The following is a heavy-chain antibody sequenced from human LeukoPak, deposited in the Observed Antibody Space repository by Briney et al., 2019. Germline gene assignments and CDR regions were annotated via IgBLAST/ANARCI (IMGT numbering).Heavy chain of an antibody. CDR3: ARDGTAAGLYFDL. D-gene: IGHD6-13*01. V-gene: IGHV3-7*01. Sequence: GGSLRLSCAVSGFTFSSYWMNWVRRAPGKGLEWVASIRQDGGEKSYVDSVKGRFTISRDNTIDSVYLQMSSLRAEDTAVYYCARDGTAAGLYFDLWGHGTLVTVSS. J-gene: IGHJ4*01. CDR2: IRQDGGEK. CDR1: GFTFSSYW.